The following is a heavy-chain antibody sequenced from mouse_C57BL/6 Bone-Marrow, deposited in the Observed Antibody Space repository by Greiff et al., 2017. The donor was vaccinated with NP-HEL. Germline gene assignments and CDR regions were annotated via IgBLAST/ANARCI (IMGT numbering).Heavy chain of an antibody. V-gene: IGHV8-8*01. Sequence: QVTLKESGPGILQPSQTLSLTCSFSGFSLSTFGMGVGWIRQPSGKVLEWLAHIWWDDDKYYNPALKSRLTISKDTSKNQVFLKMANVDTADTATYYCARIVPLLLGYCFDYWGQGTTLTVAS. D-gene: IGHD1-1*01. J-gene: IGHJ2*01. CDR3: ARIVPLLLGYCFDY. CDR1: GFSLSTFGMG. CDR2: IWWDDDK.